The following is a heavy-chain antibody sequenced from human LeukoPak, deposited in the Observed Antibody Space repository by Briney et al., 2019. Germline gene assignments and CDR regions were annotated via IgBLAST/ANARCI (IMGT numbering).Heavy chain of an antibody. CDR3: AKDHDFWSGYFPYYFDY. J-gene: IGHJ4*02. V-gene: IGHV3-23*01. Sequence: PGGSLRLSCAASGFTFSSYAMSWVRQAPGKGLEWVSAISGSGGSTYYADSVKGRFTISRDNSKNRLYLQMNSLRAEDTAVYYCAKDHDFWSGYFPYYFDYWGQGTLVTVSS. D-gene: IGHD3-3*01. CDR2: ISGSGGST. CDR1: GFTFSSYA.